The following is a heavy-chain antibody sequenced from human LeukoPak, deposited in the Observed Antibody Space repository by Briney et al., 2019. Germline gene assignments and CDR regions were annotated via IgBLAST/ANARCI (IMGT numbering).Heavy chain of an antibody. CDR1: GYTFTCYY. CDR3: ASSTSGYGNIDY. J-gene: IGHJ4*02. CDR2: INPSGGST. V-gene: IGHV1-46*01. D-gene: IGHD3-9*01. Sequence: ASVKVSCKASGYTFTCYYMHWVRQAPGQGLEWMGIINPSGGSTSYAQKFQGRVTMTRDTSTSTVYMELSSLRSEDTAVYYCASSTSGYGNIDYWGQGTLVTVSS.